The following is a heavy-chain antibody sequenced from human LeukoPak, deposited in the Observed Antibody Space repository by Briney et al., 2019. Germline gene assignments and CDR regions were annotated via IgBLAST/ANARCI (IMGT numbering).Heavy chain of an antibody. D-gene: IGHD4-17*01. V-gene: IGHV3-30*02. Sequence: GGSLRLSCAASGFTFGSYGMHWVRQAPGKGLEWVAFIRYDGSNKYYADSVKGRFTISRDNSKNTLYLQMNSLRAEDTAVYYCARDLSRLRSRPRYFDYWGQGTLVTVSS. CDR3: ARDLSRLRSRPRYFDY. J-gene: IGHJ4*02. CDR1: GFTFGSYG. CDR2: IRYDGSNK.